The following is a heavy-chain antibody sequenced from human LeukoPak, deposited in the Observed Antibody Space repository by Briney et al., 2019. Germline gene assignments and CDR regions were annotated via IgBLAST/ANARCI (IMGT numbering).Heavy chain of an antibody. CDR3: AKGPNYYDSSGYVDY. CDR1: GFTFDDYA. CDR2: ISWNSGSI. D-gene: IGHD3-22*01. J-gene: IGHJ4*02. Sequence: GRSLRLSCAASGFTFDDYAMPWVRHAPGKGLEWVSGISWNSGSIGYADSVKGRFTISRDNAKNSLYLQMNSLRAEDTALYYCAKGPNYYDSSGYVDYWGQGTLVTVSS. V-gene: IGHV3-9*01.